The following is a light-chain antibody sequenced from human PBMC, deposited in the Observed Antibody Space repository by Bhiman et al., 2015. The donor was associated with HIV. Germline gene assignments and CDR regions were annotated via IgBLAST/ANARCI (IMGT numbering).Light chain of an antibody. V-gene: IGLV1-51*02. Sequence: QSVLTQPPAMSAAPGQSVTISCSGSAFNIERHQVTWLRHLPGTAPTSVIIMNNQRPSGVPDRFSGSKSGTSATLGITGLQTGDEADYYCATWDNSLRAVLFGGGTKLTVL. J-gene: IGLJ2*01. CDR3: ATWDNSLRAVL. CDR2: MNN. CDR1: AFNIERHQ.